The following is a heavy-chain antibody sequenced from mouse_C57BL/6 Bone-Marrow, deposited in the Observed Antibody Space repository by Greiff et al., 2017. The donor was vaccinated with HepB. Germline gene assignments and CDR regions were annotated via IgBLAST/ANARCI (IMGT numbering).Heavy chain of an antibody. J-gene: IGHJ3*01. V-gene: IGHV5-6-4*01. CDR1: GFTFSSYT. CDR2: ISSGGSYT. CDR3: TRDLAPGGFAY. Sequence: EVQRVESGGGLVKPGGSLKLSCAASGFTFSSYTMSWVRQTPEKRLEWVATISSGGSYTYYPDSVKGRFTISRDNAKNTLYLQMCSLKSEDTAMFYCTRDLAPGGFAYWGQGTLVTVSA.